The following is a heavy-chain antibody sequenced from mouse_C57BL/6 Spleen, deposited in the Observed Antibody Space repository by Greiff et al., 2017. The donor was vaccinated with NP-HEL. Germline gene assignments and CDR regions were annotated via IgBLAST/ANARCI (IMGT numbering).Heavy chain of an antibody. D-gene: IGHD1-1*01. CDR2: ISSGGSYT. V-gene: IGHV5-6*02. Sequence: DVKLVESGGDLVKPGGSLKLSCAASGFTFSSYGMSWVRQTPDKRLEWVATISSGGSYTYYPDSVKGRFTISRDNAKNTLYLQMSSLKSEDTAMYYCARQSYGSSYRYFDVWGTGTTVTVSS. CDR1: GFTFSSYG. CDR3: ARQSYGSSYRYFDV. J-gene: IGHJ1*03.